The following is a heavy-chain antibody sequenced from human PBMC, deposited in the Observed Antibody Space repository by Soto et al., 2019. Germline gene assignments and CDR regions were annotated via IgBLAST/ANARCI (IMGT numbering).Heavy chain of an antibody. J-gene: IGHJ6*02. Sequence: QVQLQESGPGLVRPSQTLSLTCTVSGGSISSDHYHWTWIRQTPGKGLEWIGYIHYSGSVYYNPSLQSRVTMSVDTSKNLFSLKLSSGTAADTAVYFCVREDDGGDRDYYGLDVWGQGTTVPVSS. D-gene: IGHD4-17*01. CDR3: VREDDGGDRDYYGLDV. CDR2: IHYSGSV. CDR1: GGSISSDHYH. V-gene: IGHV4-30-4*01.